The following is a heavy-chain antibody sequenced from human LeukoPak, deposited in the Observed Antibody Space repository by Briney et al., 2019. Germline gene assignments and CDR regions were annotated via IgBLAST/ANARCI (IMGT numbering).Heavy chain of an antibody. J-gene: IGHJ4*02. Sequence: PGGSLRLSCAAFGFTFSGSAMSWVRQAPGKGLEWVSAISGSGGSTYYYADSVKGRFTTSRDNSKNTVFLQMNSLRHEDTAIYYCVIWGDYDVLTGYYVPDYWGQGTLVTVAS. CDR2: ISGSGGST. V-gene: IGHV3-23*01. CDR3: VIWGDYDVLTGYYVPDY. CDR1: GFTFSGSA. D-gene: IGHD3-9*01.